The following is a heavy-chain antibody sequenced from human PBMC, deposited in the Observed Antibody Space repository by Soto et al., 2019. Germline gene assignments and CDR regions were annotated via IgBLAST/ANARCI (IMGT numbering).Heavy chain of an antibody. CDR3: AKEEEYAYGYDDSNWYPLSLDS. Sequence: PSETLSLTCTVSGGSISSYYWSWIRQPPGKGLEWIGYIYYSGSTNYNTSLKSRVTISVDTSKNQFSLKLRSVTAADTAVYYCAKEEEYAYGYDDSNWYPLSLDSWGQGTLVTVSS. CDR2: IYYSGST. CDR1: GGSISSYY. J-gene: IGHJ5*01. V-gene: IGHV4-59*01. D-gene: IGHD5-18*01.